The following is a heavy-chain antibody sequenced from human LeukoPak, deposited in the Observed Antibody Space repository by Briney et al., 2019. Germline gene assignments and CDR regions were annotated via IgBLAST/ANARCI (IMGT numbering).Heavy chain of an antibody. CDR3: ARVEGDFWSGSFHYFDY. D-gene: IGHD3-3*01. Sequence: SETLSLTCTVSGGSISSYYWSWIRQPPGKGLEWIGYIYYSGSTNYNPSLKSRVTISVDTSKNQFSLKLSSVTAADTAVYYCARVEGDFWSGSFHYFDYWGQGTLVTVSS. V-gene: IGHV4-59*01. CDR1: GGSISSYY. J-gene: IGHJ4*02. CDR2: IYYSGST.